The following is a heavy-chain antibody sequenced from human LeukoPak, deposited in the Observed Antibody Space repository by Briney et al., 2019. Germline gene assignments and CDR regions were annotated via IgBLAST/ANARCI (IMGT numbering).Heavy chain of an antibody. J-gene: IGHJ4*02. D-gene: IGHD3-10*01. V-gene: IGHV3-66*01. Sequence: GGSLRLSCAASGFIVSSNYMSWVRQAPGKGLEWVSVIYDGGSTYYADSVKGRFTISRDNSKNTLYLQMNSLRAEDTAVYYCARAPYGSGNRYYFDYWGQGTLVTVSS. CDR3: ARAPYGSGNRYYFDY. CDR1: GFIVSSNY. CDR2: IYDGGST.